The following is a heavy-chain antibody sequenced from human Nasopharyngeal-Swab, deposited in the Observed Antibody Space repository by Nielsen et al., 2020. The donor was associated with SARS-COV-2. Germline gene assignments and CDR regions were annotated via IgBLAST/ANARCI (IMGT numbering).Heavy chain of an antibody. CDR1: GYRFTDYW. Sequence: KISCATSGYRFTDYWIAWVRQAPGKGLECMGTIFPGDSDTRYSPSFEGRVTISVDQSITTAYLHWTSLKASDTAKYYCAIGAAVGTLFHGMDVWGQGTMVTVSS. CDR2: IFPGDSDT. J-gene: IGHJ6*02. V-gene: IGHV5-51*01. D-gene: IGHD1-26*01. CDR3: AIGAAVGTLFHGMDV.